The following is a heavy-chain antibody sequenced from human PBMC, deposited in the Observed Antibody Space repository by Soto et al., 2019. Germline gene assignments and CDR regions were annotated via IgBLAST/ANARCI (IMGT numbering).Heavy chain of an antibody. CDR1: LFTFRNYA. CDR2: LTDSGGNK. Sequence: PVWSLRLSCTSPLFTFRNYAMSLVPQNPFKGLEFFSALTDSGGNKYHADSVKGRFTISRDNSKDTLYLQMNSLRAEDTAVYYCAKDRSRTGIADVFEIWGQGTMVTVSS. D-gene: IGHD6-13*01. V-gene: IGHV3-23*01. J-gene: IGHJ3*02. CDR3: AKDRSRTGIADVFEI.